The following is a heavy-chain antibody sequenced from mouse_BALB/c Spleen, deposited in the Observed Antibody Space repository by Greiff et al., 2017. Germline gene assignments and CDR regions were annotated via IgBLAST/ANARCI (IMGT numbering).Heavy chain of an antibody. J-gene: IGHJ3*01. Sequence: VQLQQSGAELMKPGASVKISCKATGYTFSSYWIEWVKQRPGHGLEWIGEILPGSGSTNYNEKFKGKATFTADTSSNTAYMQLSSLTSEDSAVYYCARPHYYGYDAYWGQGTLVTVSA. D-gene: IGHD1-2*01. CDR3: ARPHYYGYDAY. CDR1: GYTFSSYW. CDR2: ILPGSGST. V-gene: IGHV1-9*01.